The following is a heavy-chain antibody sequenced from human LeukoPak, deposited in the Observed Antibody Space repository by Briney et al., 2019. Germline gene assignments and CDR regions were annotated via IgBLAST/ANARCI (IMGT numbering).Heavy chain of an antibody. Sequence: TSETLSLTCIVSGGSITSDYWSWIRQPPGKGLEWIGYIYYSGSTNYNPSLKSRVTMSVGTSKNQLSLKMSSVTAADTAVYYCARVTLHNSGYYFSYWGRGTLVTVSS. V-gene: IGHV4-59*01. J-gene: IGHJ4*02. CDR2: IYYSGST. CDR3: ARVTLHNSGYYFSY. CDR1: GGSITSDY. D-gene: IGHD3-22*01.